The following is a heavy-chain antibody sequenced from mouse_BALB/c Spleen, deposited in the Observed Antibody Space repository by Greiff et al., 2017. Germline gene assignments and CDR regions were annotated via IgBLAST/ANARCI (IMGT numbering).Heavy chain of an antibody. CDR2: INPYNDGT. J-gene: IGHJ4*01. D-gene: IGHD2-2*01. CDR3: ARWVTPYAMDY. CDR1: GYTFTSYV. V-gene: IGHV1-14*01. Sequence: EVQLQQSGPELVKPGASVKMSCKASGYTFTSYVMHWVKQKPGQGLEWIGYINPYNDGTKYNEKFKGKATLTSDKSSSTAYMELSSLTSEDSAVYYCARWVTPYAMDYWGQGTSVTVSS.